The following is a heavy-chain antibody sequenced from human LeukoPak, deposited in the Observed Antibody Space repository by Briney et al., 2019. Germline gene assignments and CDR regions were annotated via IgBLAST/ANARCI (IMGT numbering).Heavy chain of an antibody. CDR2: ISSSSSYI. V-gene: IGHV3-21*01. D-gene: IGHD6-19*01. CDR1: GFTFSSYS. J-gene: IGHJ4*02. Sequence: GGTLRLSCAASGFTFSSYSMNWVRQAPGKGLEWVSSISSSSSYIYYADSVKGRFTISRDNAKNSLYLQMNSLRAEDTAVYYCTRGAGTGWRFDSWGQGTLLTVSS. CDR3: TRGAGTGWRFDS.